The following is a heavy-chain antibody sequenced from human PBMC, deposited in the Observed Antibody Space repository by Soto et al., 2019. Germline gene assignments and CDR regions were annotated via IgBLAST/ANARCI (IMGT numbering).Heavy chain of an antibody. D-gene: IGHD3-22*01. V-gene: IGHV3-48*01. CDR1: GFTFSDYN. CDR3: AREGDGSGFFSDF. CDR2: ISGRSNTI. J-gene: IGHJ4*02. Sequence: EVQLVESGGGLVQPGGPLRLSCVASGFTFSDYNMNWVRQAPGKGLEWVSFISGRSNTIYYADSVKGRFTISRDNAKNSLYLLMNRLRAEDTAVYYCAREGDGSGFFSDFWGQGTLVTVSS.